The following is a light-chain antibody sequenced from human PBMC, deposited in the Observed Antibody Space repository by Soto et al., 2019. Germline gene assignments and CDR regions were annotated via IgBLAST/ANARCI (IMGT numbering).Light chain of an antibody. CDR3: QQYDSYSL. CDR2: KAS. CDR1: QSISSW. V-gene: IGKV1-5*03. J-gene: IGKJ3*01. Sequence: DIQMTQSPSTLSASVGDRVTITCRASQSISSWLAWYQQKPGKAPNLLIYKASSLESGVPSRFSGSGSGTEFTLTISSLQPDDFATYYCQQYDSYSLFGPGTKVDIK.